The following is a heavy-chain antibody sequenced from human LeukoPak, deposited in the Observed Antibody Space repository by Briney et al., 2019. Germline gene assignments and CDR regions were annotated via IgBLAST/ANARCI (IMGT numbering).Heavy chain of an antibody. J-gene: IGHJ3*02. CDR1: GGSISSYY. V-gene: IGHV4-59*01. Sequence: PSETLSLTCTVSGGSISSYYWSWIRQPPGKGLEWIGYIYYSGSTNYNPSLKSRVTISVGTSKNQFSLKLSSVTAADTAVYYCASSGPDDAFDIWGQGTMVTVSS. CDR2: IYYSGST. D-gene: IGHD5-12*01. CDR3: ASSGPDDAFDI.